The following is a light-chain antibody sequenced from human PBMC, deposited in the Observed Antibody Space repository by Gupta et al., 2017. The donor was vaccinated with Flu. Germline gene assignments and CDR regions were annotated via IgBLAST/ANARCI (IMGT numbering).Light chain of an antibody. J-gene: IGKJ5*01. CDR2: PAS. Sequence: DILMTQSPSSLSAPVGDRVTITCRASQSISSYLSWFQQKPGRAPKLLIYPASSLQSGVPSRFSGSGSGINFTLTISSLQPEDFAAYYCQQSYINPITFGQGTRLDIK. CDR1: QSISSY. V-gene: IGKV1-39*01. CDR3: QQSYINPIT.